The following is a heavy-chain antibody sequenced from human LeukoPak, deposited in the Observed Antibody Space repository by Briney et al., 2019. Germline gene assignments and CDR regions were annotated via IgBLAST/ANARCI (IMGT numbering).Heavy chain of an antibody. J-gene: IGHJ5*02. CDR3: ARDRIAVSVPPNWFDP. CDR1: GGSFSGYY. Sequence: SETLSLTCAVYGGSFSGYYWSWIRQPPGKGLEWIGSIYHSGRTYCSPSLKSRVTISVDTSKNQFSLKLSSVTAADTAVYYCARDRIAVSVPPNWFDPWGQGTLVIVSS. D-gene: IGHD6-19*01. V-gene: IGHV4-34*01. CDR2: IYHSGRT.